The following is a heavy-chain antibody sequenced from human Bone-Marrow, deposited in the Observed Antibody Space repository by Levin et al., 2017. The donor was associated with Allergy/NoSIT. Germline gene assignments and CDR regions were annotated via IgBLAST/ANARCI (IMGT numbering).Heavy chain of an antibody. CDR3: ARSTVYFLEGYSQWVLDL. Sequence: SETLSLTCTVSGVSISSGDWWTWVRRPPGRGLEWIGEVYHSGTTTYNPSLQSRLTLSVDKSKKQISLRLTSVTAADTAVYYCARSTVYFLEGYSQWVLDLWGRGTLVTVSS. CDR2: VYHSGTT. V-gene: IGHV4-4*02. CDR1: GVSISSGDW. J-gene: IGHJ4*02. D-gene: IGHD3-3*01.